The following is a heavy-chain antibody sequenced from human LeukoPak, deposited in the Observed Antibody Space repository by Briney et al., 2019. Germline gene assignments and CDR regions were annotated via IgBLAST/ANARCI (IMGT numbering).Heavy chain of an antibody. Sequence: GGSLRLSCAASGFTFSSYGMHWVRQAPGKGLEWVAVISYDGSNKYYADSVKGRFTISRDNSKNTLYLQMNSLRAEDTAVYYRARENWNWRPHYYYGMDVWGQGTTVTVSS. CDR3: ARENWNWRPHYYYGMDV. J-gene: IGHJ6*02. D-gene: IGHD1-7*01. CDR1: GFTFSSYG. CDR2: ISYDGSNK. V-gene: IGHV3-30*03.